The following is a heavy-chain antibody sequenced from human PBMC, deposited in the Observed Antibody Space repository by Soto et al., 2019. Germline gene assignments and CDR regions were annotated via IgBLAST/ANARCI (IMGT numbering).Heavy chain of an antibody. J-gene: IGHJ3*01. CDR1: GFTFSSYA. CDR3: AIHPVDIVATIASFDF. V-gene: IGHV3-30-3*01. Sequence: GGSLRLSCAASGFTFSSYAMHWVRQAPGKGLEWVAVISYDGSNKYYADSVKGRFTISRDNSKNTLYLQMNSLRAEDTAVYYCAIHPVDIVATIASFDFRGQGTLLT. D-gene: IGHD5-12*01. CDR2: ISYDGSNK.